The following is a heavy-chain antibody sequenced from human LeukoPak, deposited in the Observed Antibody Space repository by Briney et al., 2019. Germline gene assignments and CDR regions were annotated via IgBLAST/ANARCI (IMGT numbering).Heavy chain of an antibody. CDR2: ISAYNGNT. CDR1: GHTFTSYG. CDR3: ASLNLHDLGDLGFDI. J-gene: IGHJ3*02. D-gene: IGHD2-21*02. Sequence: ASVKVSCKASGHTFTSYGISWVRQAPGQGLEWMGWISAYNGNTNYAQKLQGRVTMTTDTSTSTAYMELRSLRADDTAVYYCASLNLHDLGDLGFDIWGQGTMVTVSS. V-gene: IGHV1-18*01.